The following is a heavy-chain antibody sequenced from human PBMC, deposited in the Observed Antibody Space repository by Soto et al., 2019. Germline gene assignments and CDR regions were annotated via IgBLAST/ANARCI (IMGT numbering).Heavy chain of an antibody. Sequence: EVQLVESGGGLVQPGGSLRLSCAASGFTVSSNYMNWVRQAPGKGLEWVSVINSGGSTYYADTVKGRFTISRDNSKNTIDIEMNSLRAEDTGVYYCARWQNSGTSFKNGMDVWGQGTTVTVSS. CDR3: ARWQNSGTSFKNGMDV. V-gene: IGHV3-66*01. CDR2: INSGGST. J-gene: IGHJ6*02. CDR1: GFTVSSNY. D-gene: IGHD1-26*01.